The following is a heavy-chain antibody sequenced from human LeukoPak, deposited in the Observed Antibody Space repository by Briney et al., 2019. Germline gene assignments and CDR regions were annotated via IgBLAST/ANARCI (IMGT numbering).Heavy chain of an antibody. D-gene: IGHD3-3*01. CDR2: IIPIFGTA. Sequence: SVKVSCKASGGTFSSYAISWVRQAPGQGLEWMGGIIPIFGTANYAQKFQGRVTITADESTSTAYMELSSLRSEDTAVYYCARSGYYDFWSGYNWFDPWGQGTLVTVSS. CDR3: ARSGYYDFWSGYNWFDP. J-gene: IGHJ5*02. CDR1: GGTFSSYA. V-gene: IGHV1-69*13.